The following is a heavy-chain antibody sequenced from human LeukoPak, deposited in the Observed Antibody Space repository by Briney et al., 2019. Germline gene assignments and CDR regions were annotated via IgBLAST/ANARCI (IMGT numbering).Heavy chain of an antibody. Sequence: GGCLRLSCAAAGFSLASYWTRWVRQAPGNGRVWVSHTNTDGMSTGHAGSVKDRFNTYRDNPKNTLYLQKHSLSAEDTAVSYCARPSAAGPYFDYWGQGTLVTVSS. V-gene: IGHV3-74*01. CDR1: GFSLASYW. J-gene: IGHJ4*02. CDR3: ARPSAAGPYFDY. CDR2: TNTDGMST. D-gene: IGHD6-13*01.